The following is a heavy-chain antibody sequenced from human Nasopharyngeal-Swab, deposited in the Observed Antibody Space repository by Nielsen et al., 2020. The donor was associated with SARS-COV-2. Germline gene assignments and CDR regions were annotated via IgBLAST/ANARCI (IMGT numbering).Heavy chain of an antibody. J-gene: IGHJ4*02. CDR1: GFTFSSYA. D-gene: IGHD6-13*01. CDR3: AKDPRTYSSSWYFDY. V-gene: IGHV3-23*03. CDR2: IYSGGSST. Sequence: GESLKISCAASGFTFSSYAMCWVRQAPGKGLEWVSVIYSGGSSTYYADSVKGRFTISRDNSKNTLYLQMNSLRAEDTAVYYCAKDPRTYSSSWYFDYWGQGTLVTVSS.